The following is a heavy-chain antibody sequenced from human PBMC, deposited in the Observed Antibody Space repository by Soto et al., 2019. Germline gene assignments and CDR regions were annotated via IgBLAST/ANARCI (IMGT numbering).Heavy chain of an antibody. CDR2: ISYDGSNK. CDR1: GFTFSSYA. D-gene: IGHD5-12*01. J-gene: IGHJ4*02. CDR3: ARESDIVATNPTFDY. V-gene: IGHV3-30-3*01. Sequence: QVQLVESGGGVVQPGRSLRLSCAASGFTFSSYAMHWVRQAPGKGLVWVAVISYDGSNKYYADSVKGRFTISRDNSKNTLYLQMNSLRAEDTAVYYCARESDIVATNPTFDYWGQGNLVTVSS.